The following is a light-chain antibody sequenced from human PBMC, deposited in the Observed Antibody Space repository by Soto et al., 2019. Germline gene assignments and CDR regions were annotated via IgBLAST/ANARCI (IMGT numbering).Light chain of an antibody. J-gene: IGLJ1*01. Sequence: QSALTQPPSVSGSPGQSITVSCTGTTSDIGASNFVSWYQQHPGKAPKLMIYEVSNRPSGVSNRFSGSKSGNTASLTISGLQAEDEADYYCSSYTSSSTLPYVFGTGTKLTVL. CDR2: EVS. CDR3: SSYTSSSTLPYV. V-gene: IGLV2-14*01. CDR1: TSDIGASNF.